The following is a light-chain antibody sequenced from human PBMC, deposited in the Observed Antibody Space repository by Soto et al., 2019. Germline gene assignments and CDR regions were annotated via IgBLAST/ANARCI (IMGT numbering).Light chain of an antibody. CDR1: QSVSNNY. Sequence: EIVLTQSPFTLSLSPVERSTLSFIASQSVSNNYLAWYQQKPGQAPRLLISDASNRATGIPARFSGSGSGTDFTLTISSLEPEDFAVYYCHQRQYWPPITFGQGTRLETK. V-gene: IGKV3-11*01. J-gene: IGKJ5*01. CDR2: DAS. CDR3: HQRQYWPPIT.